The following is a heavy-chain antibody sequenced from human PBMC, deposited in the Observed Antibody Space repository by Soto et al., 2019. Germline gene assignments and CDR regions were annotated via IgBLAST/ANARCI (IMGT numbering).Heavy chain of an antibody. CDR1: GYTFTSYG. CDR2: ISAYNGNT. J-gene: IGHJ4*02. Sequence: GASVKVSCTASGYTFTSYGSSWVRQAPGQGLEWMGWISAYNGNTNYAQKLQGRVTMTTDTSTSTAYMELRSLRSDDTAVYYCATDLGAPGYSYGSDYWGQGTLVTVSS. D-gene: IGHD5-18*01. V-gene: IGHV1-18*01. CDR3: ATDLGAPGYSYGSDY.